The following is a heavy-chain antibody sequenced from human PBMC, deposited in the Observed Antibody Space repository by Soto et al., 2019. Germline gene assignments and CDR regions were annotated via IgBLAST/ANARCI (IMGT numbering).Heavy chain of an antibody. J-gene: IGHJ1*01. CDR2: ISSSSSYI. Sequence: GGSLRLSCAASGFPFSSYSMNWVRQAPGKGLEWVSSISSSSSYIYYADSVKGRFTISRDNAKNSLYLQMNSLRAEDTAVYYCARDSTVGYCSGGSCYSGAEYFQHWGQGTLVTVSS. CDR3: ARDSTVGYCSGGSCYSGAEYFQH. CDR1: GFPFSSYS. V-gene: IGHV3-21*01. D-gene: IGHD2-15*01.